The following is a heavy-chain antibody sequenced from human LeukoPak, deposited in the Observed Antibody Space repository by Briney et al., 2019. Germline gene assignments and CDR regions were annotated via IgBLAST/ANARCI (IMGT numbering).Heavy chain of an antibody. CDR1: GFTFGNYA. CDR3: AKLGAGGYYSYMDV. D-gene: IGHD3-16*01. Sequence: PGGSLRLSCAVSGFTFGNYAMTWVRQAPGKGLESVSSISTDRTPYYADSVKGRFTISRDNSKNTLYLQMNSLRAEDTAVYYCAKLGAGGYYSYMDVWGKGTTVTVSS. CDR2: ISTDRTP. V-gene: IGHV3-23*01. J-gene: IGHJ6*03.